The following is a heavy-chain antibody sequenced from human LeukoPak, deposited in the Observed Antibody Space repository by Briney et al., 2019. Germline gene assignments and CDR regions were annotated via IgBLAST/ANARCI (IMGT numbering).Heavy chain of an antibody. CDR2: IIPIFGTA. CDR1: GGTFSSYA. CDR3: ACSAPHDCDSSGYFLDY. J-gene: IGHJ4*02. V-gene: IGHV1-69*05. D-gene: IGHD3-22*01. Sequence: AASVKVSCKASGGTFSSYAISWVRQAPGQGLEWMGRIIPIFGTANYAQKFQGRVTITKDESTSTDYMELSSLRSEDTAVYYCACSAPHDCDSSGYFLDYWGQGTLVTVSS.